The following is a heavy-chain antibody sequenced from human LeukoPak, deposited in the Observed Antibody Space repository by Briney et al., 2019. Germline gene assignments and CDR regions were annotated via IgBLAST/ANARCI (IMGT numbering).Heavy chain of an antibody. D-gene: IGHD3-22*01. CDR2: IYYSGST. Sequence: SETLSLTCTVSGGSISRSSYYWGWVRQPPGKGLEWIGSIYYSGSTYYNPSLKSRVTISVDTSKNQFSLKLSSVTAADTAVYYCARRGSYYDSSDYYFDYWGQGTLVTVSS. J-gene: IGHJ4*02. V-gene: IGHV4-39*01. CDR3: ARRGSYYDSSDYYFDY. CDR1: GGSISRSSYY.